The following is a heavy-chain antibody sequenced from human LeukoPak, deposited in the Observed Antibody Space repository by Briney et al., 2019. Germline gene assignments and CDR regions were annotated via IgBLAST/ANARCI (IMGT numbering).Heavy chain of an antibody. CDR3: AREGAVGVITLDDAFDI. Sequence: SETLSLTCAVSGGSISSGGYSWSWIRQPPGKGMEFIAYIYYTGNTYFNPSLKGRVTISVDTSKNQFSLKLSSVTAADTAVYYCAREGAVGVITLDDAFDIWGQGTMVTVSS. V-gene: IGHV4-30-4*07. J-gene: IGHJ3*02. D-gene: IGHD3-16*02. CDR1: GGSISSGGYS. CDR2: IYYTGNT.